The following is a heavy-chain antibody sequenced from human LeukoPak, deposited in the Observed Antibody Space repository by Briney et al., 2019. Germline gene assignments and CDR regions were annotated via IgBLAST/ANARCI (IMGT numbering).Heavy chain of an antibody. CDR2: INHSGST. J-gene: IGHJ5*02. CDR1: GGSFSGYY. CDR3: AREGGGGHRIAAELNWFDP. V-gene: IGHV4-34*01. Sequence: SETLSLTCAVYGGSFSGYYWSWIRQPPGKGLEWIGEINHSGSTNYNPSLKSRVTISVDTSKNQFSLQLNSVTPEDTAVYYCAREGGGGHRIAAELNWFDPWGQGTLVTVSS. D-gene: IGHD6-13*01.